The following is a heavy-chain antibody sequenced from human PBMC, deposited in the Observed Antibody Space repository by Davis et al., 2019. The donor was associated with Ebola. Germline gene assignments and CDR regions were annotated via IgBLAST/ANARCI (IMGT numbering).Heavy chain of an antibody. CDR2: IYPGDSDT. D-gene: IGHD4-17*01. J-gene: IGHJ3*02. V-gene: IGHV5-51*01. Sequence: GESLKISCKGSGDTFSGHWIGWVRQMPGKGLEWMGIIYPGDSDTAYSPSFEGQVTISVDKSISTAYLQWSSLKASDTAMYYCARQGYGDYVEGLDAFDIWGQGTVVTVSS. CDR1: GDTFSGHW. CDR3: ARQGYGDYVEGLDAFDI.